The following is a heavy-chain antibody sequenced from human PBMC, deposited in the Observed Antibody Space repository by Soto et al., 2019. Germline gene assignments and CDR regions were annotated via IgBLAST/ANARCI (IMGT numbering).Heavy chain of an antibody. V-gene: IGHV4-4*02. CDR3: ARERGYSSSRYYYYYGMDV. CDR2: IYHSGST. D-gene: IGHD6-13*01. CDR1: GGSISSSNW. J-gene: IGHJ6*02. Sequence: NPSETLSLTCAVSGGSISSSNWWSWVRQPPGKGLEWIGEIYHSGSTNYNPSLKSRVTISVDKSKNQFSLKLSSVTAADTAVYHCARERGYSSSRYYYYYGMDVWGQGTTVTVSS.